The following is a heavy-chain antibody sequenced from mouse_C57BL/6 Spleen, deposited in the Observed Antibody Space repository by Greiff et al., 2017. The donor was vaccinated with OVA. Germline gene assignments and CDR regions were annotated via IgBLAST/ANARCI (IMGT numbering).Heavy chain of an antibody. Sequence: QVQLQQSGAELVRPGASVTLSCKASGYTFTDYEMHWVKQTPVHGLEWIGAIDPETGGTAYNQKFKGKAILTAYKSSSTAYMELRSLTSEDSAVYYCTRNYDGTYWGQGTLVTVSA. D-gene: IGHD2-4*01. V-gene: IGHV1-15*01. CDR1: GYTFTDYE. CDR2: IDPETGGT. CDR3: TRNYDGTY. J-gene: IGHJ3*01.